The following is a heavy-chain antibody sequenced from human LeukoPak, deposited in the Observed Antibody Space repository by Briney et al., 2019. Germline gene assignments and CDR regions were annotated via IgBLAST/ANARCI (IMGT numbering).Heavy chain of an antibody. D-gene: IGHD5-12*01. Sequence: PGGSLRLSCAASGFTFSSYEVNWVRQGPGKGLEWVSAVYSGGSTYYADSVKGRFTISRDNSKNTLYLQMNSLRAEDTAVYYCARDLMGYDSAFQHWGQGTLVTVSS. V-gene: IGHV3-66*01. J-gene: IGHJ1*01. CDR3: ARDLMGYDSAFQH. CDR1: GFTFSSYE. CDR2: VYSGGST.